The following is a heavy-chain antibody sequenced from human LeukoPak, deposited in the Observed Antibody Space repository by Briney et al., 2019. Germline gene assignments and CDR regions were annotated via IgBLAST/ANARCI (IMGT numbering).Heavy chain of an antibody. CDR3: AKNRGHCVDGVCHNYYYMDV. CDR1: GFTFSSFA. V-gene: IGHV3-23*01. CDR2: VSGSAGRT. Sequence: GALRLSCAASGFTFSSFAMTWVRQAPGKGLEWVSTVSGSAGRTDHADSVKGRCTISRDTLKNTLSLQMTGLRAEDTAVYYCAKNRGHCVDGVCHNYYYMDVWGRGTTVTVSS. D-gene: IGHD2-8*02. J-gene: IGHJ6*03.